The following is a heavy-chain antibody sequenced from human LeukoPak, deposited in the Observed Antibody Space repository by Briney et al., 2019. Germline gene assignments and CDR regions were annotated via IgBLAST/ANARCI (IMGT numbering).Heavy chain of an antibody. CDR3: AREGGYSGYDYGSPFDY. V-gene: IGHV3-33*01. D-gene: IGHD5-12*01. Sequence: GRSLRLSCAASGFTFSSYGMHWVRQVPGKGLEWVAVIWYNGSNKYYADSVKGRFTISRDNSKNTLYLQMNSLRAEDTAVYYCAREGGYSGYDYGSPFDYWGQGTLVTVSS. CDR2: IWYNGSNK. CDR1: GFTFSSYG. J-gene: IGHJ4*02.